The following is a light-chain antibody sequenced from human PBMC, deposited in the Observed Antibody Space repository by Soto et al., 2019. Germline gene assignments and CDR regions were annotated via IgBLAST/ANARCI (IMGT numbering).Light chain of an antibody. CDR3: QQGENWPWT. J-gene: IGKJ1*01. CDR1: QSVINN. CDR2: AVS. Sequence: EIVMTQSPANLSVSPGERATLSCRASQSVINNLAWYQQKTGQAPRLLIYAVSTRATGIPARFSGSGSGKECTLTISSLQSEDFAVYYCQQGENWPWTCGQGTKVEIK. V-gene: IGKV3D-15*01.